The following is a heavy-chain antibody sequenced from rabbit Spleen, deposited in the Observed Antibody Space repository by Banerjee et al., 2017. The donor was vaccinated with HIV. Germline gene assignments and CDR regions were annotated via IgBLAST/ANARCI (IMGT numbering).Heavy chain of an antibody. J-gene: IGHJ4*01. CDR1: GIDLISNA. Sequence: LEESGGGLVQPGGSLTLSCKASGIDLISNAMSWVRQAPGKGLEWIGDIYPVFGITNYANWMKGRFTISSDNAQNTVDLQMNSLTAADTATYFCARDRDSGYADNFNLWGPGTLVTVS. CDR3: ARDRDSGYADNFNL. CDR2: IYPVFGIT. D-gene: IGHD6-1*01. V-gene: IGHV1S47*01.